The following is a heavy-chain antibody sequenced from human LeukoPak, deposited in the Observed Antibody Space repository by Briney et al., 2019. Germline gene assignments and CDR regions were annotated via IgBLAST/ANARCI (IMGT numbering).Heavy chain of an antibody. V-gene: IGHV3-23*01. CDR2: ISASGDTT. J-gene: IGHJ4*02. CDR3: ARDEPTVTTGPPVGS. D-gene: IGHD4-17*01. CDR1: GFTFSNSA. Sequence: PGGSLRLSCAASGFTFSNSAMTWVRQSPGKGLEWVSDISASGDTTHYADSVKGRFTISRDNAKNTLYLQMNSLRVEDTAVYYCARDEPTVTTGPPVGSWGQGTLVTVSS.